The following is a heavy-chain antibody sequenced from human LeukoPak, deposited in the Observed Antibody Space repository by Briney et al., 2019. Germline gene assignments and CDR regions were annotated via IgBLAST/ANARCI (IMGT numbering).Heavy chain of an antibody. Sequence: PGGSLRLSCAASGFTFSSYGMHWVRQAPGKGLEWVAVISYDGSNKYYADSVKGRFTISRDNSKNTLYLQMNSLRAEDTAVYYCAKAGQWLDHYFDYWGQGTLVTVSS. D-gene: IGHD6-19*01. CDR3: AKAGQWLDHYFDY. CDR1: GFTFSSYG. V-gene: IGHV3-30*18. CDR2: ISYDGSNK. J-gene: IGHJ4*02.